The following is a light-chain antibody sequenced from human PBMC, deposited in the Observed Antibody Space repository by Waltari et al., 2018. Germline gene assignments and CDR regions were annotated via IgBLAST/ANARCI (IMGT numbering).Light chain of an antibody. CDR2: GAS. Sequence: EIVMTQSPATLSLSPGERVTLSCRASQSVNSSLAWYQQKPGQAPRLLIYGASSRATGIPDRFSGSGSGTEFTLTISSLEPEDVAVYYCQQNSNWPLTFGGGTKVEIK. CDR1: QSVNSS. J-gene: IGKJ4*01. CDR3: QQNSNWPLT. V-gene: IGKV3D-15*01.